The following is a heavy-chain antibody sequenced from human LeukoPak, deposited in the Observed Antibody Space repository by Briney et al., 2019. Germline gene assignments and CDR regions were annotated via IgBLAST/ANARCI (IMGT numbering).Heavy chain of an antibody. CDR2: ISGSGGST. CDR1: GFTFSSYA. CDR3: AKDLSITPKPLYFDY. Sequence: GGSLRLSCAASGFTFSSYAMSWVRQAPGKGLEWVSAISGSGGSTYYADSVKGRFTISRDNSKNTLYLQMNSLRAEDTAVYYCAKDLSITPKPLYFDYWGQGTLVTVSS. V-gene: IGHV3-23*01. D-gene: IGHD1-20*01. J-gene: IGHJ4*02.